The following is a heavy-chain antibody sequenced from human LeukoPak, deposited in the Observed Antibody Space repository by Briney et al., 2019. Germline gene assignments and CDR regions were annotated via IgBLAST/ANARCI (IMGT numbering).Heavy chain of an antibody. V-gene: IGHV4-59*08. CDR3: ASNYYGSGSLDY. CDR2: IYYSGST. CDR1: GGSISSYY. D-gene: IGHD3-10*01. J-gene: IGHJ4*02. Sequence: SETLSLTCTVSGGSISSYYWSWLRQPPGKGLEWIGYIYYSGSTNYDPSLKSRVTISVDTSKNQFSLKLSSVTAADTAVYYCASNYYGSGSLDYWGQGNLVTVSS.